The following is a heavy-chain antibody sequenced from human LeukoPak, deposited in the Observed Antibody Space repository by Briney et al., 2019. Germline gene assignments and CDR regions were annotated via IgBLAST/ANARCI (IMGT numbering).Heavy chain of an antibody. CDR2: IYYSGST. CDR3: ARGGILAKVFDY. D-gene: IGHD2/OR15-2a*01. V-gene: IGHV4-61*01. Sequence: PSGTLSLTCTVSGGSVSSGSYYWTWIRQPPGKGLEWIGYIYYSGSTYYNPSLKSRVTISVDTSKNQFSLKLSSVTAADTAVYYCARGGILAKVFDYWGQGTLVTVSS. J-gene: IGHJ4*02. CDR1: GGSVSSGSYY.